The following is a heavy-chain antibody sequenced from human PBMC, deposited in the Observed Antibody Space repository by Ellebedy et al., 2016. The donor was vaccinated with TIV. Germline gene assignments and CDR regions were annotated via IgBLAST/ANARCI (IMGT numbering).Heavy chain of an antibody. CDR1: GFTVSSEY. J-gene: IGHJ4*02. Sequence: PGGSLRLSCAVSGFTVSSEYMTWVRQAPGKGLEWVSVLYRGGSTYYADSAKGRFTISRDNAKNTLFLQMNNLRAEDTAVYYCARDAGGYGYFDYWGQGTLVTVSS. V-gene: IGHV3-53*01. CDR3: ARDAGGYGYFDY. D-gene: IGHD6-19*01. CDR2: LYRGGST.